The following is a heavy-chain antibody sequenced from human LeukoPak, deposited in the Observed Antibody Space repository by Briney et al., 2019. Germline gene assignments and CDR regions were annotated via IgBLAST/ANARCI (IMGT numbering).Heavy chain of an antibody. D-gene: IGHD2-15*01. CDR3: ARQGALSAPFND. CDR1: TGSISTYY. J-gene: IGHJ1*01. CDR2: SYDTGST. Sequence: PSETLSLTCTVATGSISTYYWSWIRQPPGKGLEWIGSSYDTGSTDYNPSLKSRVTISIDTSKNQFSLELTYVTAADTAIYYCARQGALSAPFNDWGQGSLVTVSS. V-gene: IGHV4-59*08.